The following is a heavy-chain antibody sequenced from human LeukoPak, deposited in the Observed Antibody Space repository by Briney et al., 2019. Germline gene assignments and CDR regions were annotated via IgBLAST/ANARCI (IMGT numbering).Heavy chain of an antibody. V-gene: IGHV3-66*01. CDR2: IYSGGST. CDR1: GFTVSSNY. CDR3: ARDTPLRNYFDY. Sequence: GGSLRLSCAASGFTVSSNYMSWVRQAPGKGLEWVSVIYSGGSTYYADSVKGRFTISRDNSKNTLYLQMNGLRAEDTAVYYCARDTPLRNYFDYWGQGTLVTVSS. J-gene: IGHJ4*02.